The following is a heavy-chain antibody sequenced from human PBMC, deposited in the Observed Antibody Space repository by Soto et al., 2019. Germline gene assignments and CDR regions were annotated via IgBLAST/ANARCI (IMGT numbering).Heavy chain of an antibody. CDR2: IWYDGSNK. CDR1: GFTFSSYG. CDR3: ARSPPRNFGWLGRPDY. J-gene: IGHJ4*02. D-gene: IGHD3-9*01. Sequence: GGSLRLSCAASGFTFSSYGMHWVRQAPGKGLEWVAVIWYDGSNKYYADSVKGRFTISRDNSKNTLYLQMNSLRAEDTAVYYSARSPPRNFGWLGRPDYWGQGTLVTVSS. V-gene: IGHV3-33*01.